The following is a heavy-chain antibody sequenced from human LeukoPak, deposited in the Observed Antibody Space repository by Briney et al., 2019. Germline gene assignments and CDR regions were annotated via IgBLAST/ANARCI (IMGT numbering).Heavy chain of an antibody. J-gene: IGHJ6*03. CDR3: ARASFLDYFYYYMDV. CDR2: INPNSGGT. V-gene: IGHV1-2*02. Sequence: ASVKVSCKVSGYTLTELSMHWVRQAPGQGLEWMGWINPNSGGTNYAQKFQGRVTMTRDTSISTAYMELGSLRSDDTAVYYCARASFLDYFYYYMDVWGKGTTVTISS. CDR1: GYTLTELS.